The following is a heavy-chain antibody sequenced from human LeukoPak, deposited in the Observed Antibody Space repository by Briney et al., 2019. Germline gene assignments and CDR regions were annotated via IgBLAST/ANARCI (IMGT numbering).Heavy chain of an antibody. CDR1: GFTFSTYT. D-gene: IGHD3-22*01. Sequence: GGSLRLSCAASGFTFSTYTMHWVRQAPGKGLEWVALISYDGSNKDYADSVKGRFTISRDNSKNTLYLQMNSLRAEDTAVYYCAKDGTYYYDSSGYAHYFDYWGQGTPVTVSS. V-gene: IGHV3-30-3*01. CDR2: ISYDGSNK. CDR3: AKDGTYYYDSSGYAHYFDY. J-gene: IGHJ4*02.